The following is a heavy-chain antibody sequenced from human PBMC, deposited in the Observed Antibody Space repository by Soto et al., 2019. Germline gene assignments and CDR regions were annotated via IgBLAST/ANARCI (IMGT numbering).Heavy chain of an antibody. CDR2: IYWDDDK. CDR1: GFSLTTSGVA. CDR3: AHKSLTGYFHDY. V-gene: IGHV2-5*02. D-gene: IGHD3-9*01. J-gene: IGHJ4*02. Sequence: QITLKESGPTLVKPTQTLTLTCTFSGFSLTTSGVAVGWIRQPPGKALEWLALIYWDDDKRYSPSLRSRLTVTKDTSKNQVALTMTNMDPVDTATYFCAHKSLTGYFHDYWGQGTLVTVSS.